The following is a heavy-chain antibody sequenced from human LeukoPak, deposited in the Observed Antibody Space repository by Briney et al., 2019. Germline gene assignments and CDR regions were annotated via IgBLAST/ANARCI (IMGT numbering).Heavy chain of an antibody. D-gene: IGHD3-10*01. CDR1: GASISSDY. CDR3: ARLDGSGQLAAFDI. Sequence: PSETLSLTCTVSGASISSDYWSWIRQPPGKGLEWIGYISYSATTNYNPSLKSRVTISVDTSESQFSLKLNSVTAADTAVYYCARLDGSGQLAAFDIWGQGTMVTVSS. CDR2: ISYSATT. V-gene: IGHV4-59*01. J-gene: IGHJ3*02.